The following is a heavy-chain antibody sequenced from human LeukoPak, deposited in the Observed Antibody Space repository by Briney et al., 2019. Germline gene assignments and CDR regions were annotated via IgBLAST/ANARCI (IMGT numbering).Heavy chain of an antibody. D-gene: IGHD4/OR15-4a*01. V-gene: IGHV4-34*01. CDR3: AGWNAHYHFFDY. Sequence: SETLSLTCAVYNGSLSEYYWSWIRQPPGKGLEWTGEINHSGSTTYNPSLQSRVTMSVDTSKNQFSLEVSSVTAADTAVYYCAGWNAHYHFFDYWVPGIPLTVSS. CDR1: NGSLSEYY. J-gene: IGHJ4*02. CDR2: INHSGST.